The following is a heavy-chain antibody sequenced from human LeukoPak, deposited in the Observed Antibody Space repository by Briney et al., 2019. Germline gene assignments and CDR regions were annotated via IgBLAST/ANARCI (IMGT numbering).Heavy chain of an antibody. CDR1: GYTFTGYY. Sequence: ASVKVSCKASGYTFTGYYMHWVRQAPGQWLEWMGWINPNSGGTNYAQKFQGRVTMARDTSISTAYMELGRLRSDDTAVYYCARDADYGDYRFDYWGQGTLVTVSS. V-gene: IGHV1-2*02. CDR3: ARDADYGDYRFDY. D-gene: IGHD4-17*01. J-gene: IGHJ4*02. CDR2: INPNSGGT.